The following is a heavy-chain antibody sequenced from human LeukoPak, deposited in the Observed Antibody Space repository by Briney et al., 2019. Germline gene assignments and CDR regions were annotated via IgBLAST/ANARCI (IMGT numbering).Heavy chain of an antibody. V-gene: IGHV1-46*01. CDR3: AGDESISILWW. Sequence: AASVKVSFKASGYTFTNYYMHWVRQAPGQGLEWMGIINPSGGSTNYAQKFQGRVTMTRDTSTSTVYMELSSLRSEDTAVDYCAGDESISILWWWGQGTLVTVSS. D-gene: IGHD2-21*01. CDR1: GYTFTNYY. J-gene: IGHJ1*01. CDR2: INPSGGST.